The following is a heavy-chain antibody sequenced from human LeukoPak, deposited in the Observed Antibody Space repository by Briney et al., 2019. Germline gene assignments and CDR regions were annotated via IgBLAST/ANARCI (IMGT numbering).Heavy chain of an antibody. J-gene: IGHJ3*02. D-gene: IGHD2-2*01. Sequence: SETLSLTCAVSGGPLTSYYWSWIRQPPGRGLEWVGFIYYRGSTNYNPSLESRVTISVDTSKNQFSLKLSSVTAADTAVYYCARRGDIVVVPAAIAAFDIWGQGTMVTVS. CDR3: ARRGDIVVVPAAIAAFDI. CDR2: IYYRGST. V-gene: IGHV4-59*12. CDR1: GGPLTSYY.